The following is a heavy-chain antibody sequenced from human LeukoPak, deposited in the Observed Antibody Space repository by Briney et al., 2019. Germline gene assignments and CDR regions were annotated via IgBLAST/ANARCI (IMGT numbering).Heavy chain of an antibody. V-gene: IGHV1-69*04. J-gene: IGHJ5*01. CDR3: ARTQYCGGDCYKNWFDS. CDR1: GGTFSYYA. CDR2: IIPILGIT. D-gene: IGHD2-21*02. Sequence: SVKVSCKASGGTFSYYAISWVRQAPGQGLEWMGRIIPILGITNYAQKFQGRVTITADKSTSTAYMELSSLRSEDTAVYYCARTQYCGGDCYKNWFDSWGQGTLVTVSS.